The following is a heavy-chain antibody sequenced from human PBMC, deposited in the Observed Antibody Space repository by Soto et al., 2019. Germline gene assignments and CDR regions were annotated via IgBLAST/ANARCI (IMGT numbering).Heavy chain of an antibody. CDR1: GFTFSSYW. CDR2: IKQDGSEK. D-gene: IGHD3-10*01. CDR3: ARSVILWFGELLGFHFDY. J-gene: IGHJ4*02. V-gene: IGHV3-7*03. Sequence: PWWSLRLSCAASGFTFSSYWMSWFRQAPGKGLEWVANIKQDGSEKYYVDSVKGRFTISRDNAKNSLYLQMNSLRAEDTAVYYCARSVILWFGELLGFHFDYWGQGTLVTVSS.